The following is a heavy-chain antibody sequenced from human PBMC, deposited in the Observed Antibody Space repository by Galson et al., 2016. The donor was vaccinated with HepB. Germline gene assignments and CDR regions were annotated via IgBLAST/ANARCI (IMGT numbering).Heavy chain of an antibody. CDR1: GDSIITSRYSY. CDR2: FQTAWST. J-gene: IGHJ4*02. D-gene: IGHD2-2*01. Sequence: TLSLICTVSGDSIITSRYSYWTWLRQSAGKGLEWIGRFQTAWSTNYNPSLNRRVTMSVDTSKNQFSLKLTSVTDADTAVYYCATVRAGCSSTSCYIDRWGQGNLVTVSS. CDR3: ATVRAGCSSTSCYIDR. V-gene: IGHV4-61*02.